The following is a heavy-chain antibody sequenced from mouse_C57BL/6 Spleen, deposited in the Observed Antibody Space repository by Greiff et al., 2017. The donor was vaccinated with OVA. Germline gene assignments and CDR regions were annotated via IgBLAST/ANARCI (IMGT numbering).Heavy chain of an antibody. J-gene: IGHJ4*01. CDR1: GYTFTSYW. CDR3: ARIYYDYGYYARDY. Sequence: QVQLQQPGAELVKPGASVKMSCKASGYTFTSYWITWVKQRPGQGLEWIGDIYPGSGSTNYNEKFKSKATLTVDTSSSTAYMQLSSLTSEDSAVYYCARIYYDYGYYARDYWGQGTSVTVSS. D-gene: IGHD2-4*01. CDR2: IYPGSGST. V-gene: IGHV1-55*01.